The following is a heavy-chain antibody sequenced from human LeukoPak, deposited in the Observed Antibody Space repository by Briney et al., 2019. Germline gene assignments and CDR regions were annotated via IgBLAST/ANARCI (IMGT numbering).Heavy chain of an antibody. V-gene: IGHV3-23*01. Sequence: GGSLRLSCAASGFTFSSYAMSWVRQAPGKGLEWVSAISGIGGSTYYADSVKGRFTISRDNSKNTLYLQMNSLRAEDTAVYYCAKDPADGYSGYDVDYYFDYWGQGTLVTVSS. CDR1: GFTFSSYA. J-gene: IGHJ4*02. D-gene: IGHD5-12*01. CDR2: ISGIGGST. CDR3: AKDPADGYSGYDVDYYFDY.